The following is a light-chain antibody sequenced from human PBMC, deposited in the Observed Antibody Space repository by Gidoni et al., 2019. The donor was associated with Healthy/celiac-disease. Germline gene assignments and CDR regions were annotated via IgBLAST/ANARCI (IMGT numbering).Light chain of an antibody. CDR2: CKN. CDR3: NSRDSSGNHVV. V-gene: IGLV3-19*01. CDR1: SLRSYY. Sequence: SSELTQNPAVSVSLGQTVRITCQGDSLRSYYASWYQQKPGQAPVIVIYCKNNRPSGISDRCSGASSGNTAALTITGAQAEDEADYYWNSRDSSGNHVVFGGGTKLTVL. J-gene: IGLJ2*01.